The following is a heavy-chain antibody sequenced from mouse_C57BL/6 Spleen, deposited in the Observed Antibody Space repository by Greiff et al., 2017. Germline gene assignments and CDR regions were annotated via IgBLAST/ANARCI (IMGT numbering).Heavy chain of an antibody. CDR2: INPNYGTT. Sequence: VQLQQSGPELVKPGASVKIPCKASGYSFTDYNMNWVKQSNGKSLEWIGVINPNYGTTSYNQKFKGKATLTVDQSSNTAYMQLNSLTSEDSAVYDCERTHYYCTPGFAYWGQGTLVTVSA. CDR1: GYSFTDYN. V-gene: IGHV1-39*01. J-gene: IGHJ3*01. D-gene: IGHD1-1*01. CDR3: ERTHYYCTPGFAY.